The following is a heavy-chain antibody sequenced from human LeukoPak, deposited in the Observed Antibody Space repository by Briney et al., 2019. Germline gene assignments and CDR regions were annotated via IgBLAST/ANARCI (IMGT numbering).Heavy chain of an antibody. V-gene: IGHV3-21*01. Sequence: PGGSLRLSCAASGFTFSSYSMNWVRQAPGKGLEWVSSISSSSSYIYYADSVKGRFTISRDNAKNSLYLQMNSLRAEDTAVYYCARDQSSSSYSGTSYWGQGTLVTVSS. CDR1: GFTFSSYS. CDR3: ARDQSSSSYSGTSY. D-gene: IGHD6-13*01. J-gene: IGHJ4*02. CDR2: ISSSSSYI.